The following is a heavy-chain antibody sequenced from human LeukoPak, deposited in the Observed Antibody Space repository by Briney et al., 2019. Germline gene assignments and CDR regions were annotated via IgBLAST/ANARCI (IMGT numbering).Heavy chain of an antibody. CDR2: ISYDGSIK. J-gene: IGHJ6*02. D-gene: IGHD5-12*01. CDR1: GFTFSSYG. CDR3: AKGYSTQYHYGMDV. Sequence: GGSLRLSCAAPGFTFSSYGMHWVRQAPGKGLEWVAIISYDGSIKYYADSVKGRFTISRDNSKNTLYLQMNSLRTEDTAVYYCAKGYSTQYHYGMDVWGQGTTVTVSS. V-gene: IGHV3-30*18.